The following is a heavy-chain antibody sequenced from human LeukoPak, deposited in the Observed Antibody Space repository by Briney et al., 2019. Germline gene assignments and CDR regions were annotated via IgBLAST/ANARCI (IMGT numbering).Heavy chain of an antibody. D-gene: IGHD1-14*01. CDR3: ASFNLQTLYYFDY. Sequence: SETLSLTCAVSGGSIGTYYWSWIRQPAGKGLEWIGRIFTTGGANYNPSLKSRVTMSLDTSKNLFSLKLSSVTAADTAVYYCASFNLQTLYYFDYWGQGTLVTVSS. V-gene: IGHV4-4*07. J-gene: IGHJ4*02. CDR2: IFTTGGA. CDR1: GGSIGTYY.